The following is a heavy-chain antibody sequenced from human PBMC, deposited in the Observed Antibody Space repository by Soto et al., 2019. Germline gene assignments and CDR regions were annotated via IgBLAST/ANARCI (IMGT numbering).Heavy chain of an antibody. CDR1: GYTFTNYG. D-gene: IGHD1-26*01. J-gene: IGHJ4*02. CDR3: ARGVGATEFDY. Sequence: GASVKVSCKASGYTFTNYGITWVRQAPGQGLDWMGWINPNSGGTNYAQKFQGWVTMTRDTSISTAYMELSRLRSDDTAVYYCARGVGATEFDYWGQGTLVTVSS. CDR2: INPNSGGT. V-gene: IGHV1-2*04.